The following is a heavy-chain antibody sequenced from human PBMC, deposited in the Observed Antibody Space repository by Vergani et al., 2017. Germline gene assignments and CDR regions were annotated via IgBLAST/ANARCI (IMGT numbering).Heavy chain of an antibody. J-gene: IGHJ1*01. CDR1: GFTSSYYG. D-gene: IGHD1-1*01. CDR3: ATKSCGTPGCQIGYFRE. Sequence: QVHLVESGGGVVKPGRSLRLSCVVSGFTSSYYGMPWVRQAPGKGLEWVAVISYDGTQKYYADSVKGRFTISRDNSKSTLYLQMNSLRTEDTAVYYCATKSCGTPGCQIGYFREWGQGTLVTVSS. V-gene: IGHV3-30*03. CDR2: ISYDGTQK.